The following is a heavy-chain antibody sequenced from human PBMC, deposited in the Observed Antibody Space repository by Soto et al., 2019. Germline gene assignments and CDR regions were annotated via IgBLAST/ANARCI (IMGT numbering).Heavy chain of an antibody. J-gene: IGHJ3*02. CDR2: ISSNGGST. Sequence: EVQLVESGGGLVQPGGSLRLSCSASGFTFSSYAMHWVRQAPGKGLEYVSAISSNGGSTYYADSVKGRFTISRDNSKNTLYLQMSSLRAEDSAVYYCVKQDGYSYAFDIWGQGTRVTVSS. D-gene: IGHD5-18*01. CDR1: GFTFSSYA. V-gene: IGHV3-64D*06. CDR3: VKQDGYSYAFDI.